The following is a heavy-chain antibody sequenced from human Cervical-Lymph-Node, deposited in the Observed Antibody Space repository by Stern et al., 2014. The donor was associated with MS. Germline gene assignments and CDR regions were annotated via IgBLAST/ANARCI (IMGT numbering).Heavy chain of an antibody. CDR1: GYTFTTYY. Sequence: QVQLVQSGAEIRKPGASAKISCEASGYTFTTYYMHWVRQAPGQGLEWVALFNPSGGKTTYAQRFQGRVTVTGDTSTSTVYMELTGLRSEDTAVYYCARVLSLATSDSWGQGTLVIVSS. V-gene: IGHV1-46*01. CDR2: FNPSGGKT. J-gene: IGHJ4*02. D-gene: IGHD1-1*01. CDR3: ARVLSLATSDS.